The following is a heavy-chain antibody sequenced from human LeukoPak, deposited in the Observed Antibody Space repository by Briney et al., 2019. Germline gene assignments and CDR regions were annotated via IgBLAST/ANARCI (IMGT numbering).Heavy chain of an antibody. V-gene: IGHV3-72*01. D-gene: IGHD2-2*01. CDR2: IRKKSNGYNT. CDR1: GFTFSDHY. J-gene: IGHJ3*02. Sequence: PGGSLRLSCAASGFTFSDHYMDWVRQAPGEGLEWVARIRKKSNGYNTQYAASVKGRFIISREDSRNSLYLQMNSLKTEDTAVYYCARVGVEVPAGMDIWGQGTMVTVSS. CDR3: ARVGVEVPAGMDI.